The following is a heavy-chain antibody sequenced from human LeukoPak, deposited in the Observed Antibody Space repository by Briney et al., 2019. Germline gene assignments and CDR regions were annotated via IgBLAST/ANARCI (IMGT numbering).Heavy chain of an antibody. J-gene: IGHJ4*02. CDR3: ARRNYASGSHAHFDF. V-gene: IGHV1-18*01. Sequence: ASVKVSCKASGYTFTSYGLNWVRQAPGQGLEWMGWISPYNGDTNYAQNLRGRLTMTTDTSTSTAYMELRSLRSDDTAVYYCARRNYASGSHAHFDFWGQGTLVTVSS. CDR2: ISPYNGDT. D-gene: IGHD3-10*01. CDR1: GYTFTSYG.